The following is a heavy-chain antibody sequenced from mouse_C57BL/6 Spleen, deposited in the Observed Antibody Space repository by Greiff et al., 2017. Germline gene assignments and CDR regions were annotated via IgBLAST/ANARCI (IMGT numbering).Heavy chain of an antibody. V-gene: IGHV5-17*01. Sequence: EVQLVESGGGLVKPGGSLKLSCAASGFTFSDYGMHWVRQAPEKGLEWVAYISSGSSTIYYADTVKGRFTISRDNAKNTLFLQMTSLRSEDTAMYYCARRSNPDFAYWGQGTLVTVSA. CDR2: ISSGSSTI. J-gene: IGHJ3*01. CDR3: ARRSNPDFAY. CDR1: GFTFSDYG. D-gene: IGHD2-5*01.